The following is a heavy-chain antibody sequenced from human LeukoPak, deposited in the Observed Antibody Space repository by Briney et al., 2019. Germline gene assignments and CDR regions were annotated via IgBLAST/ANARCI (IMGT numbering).Heavy chain of an antibody. CDR2: IYTSGST. V-gene: IGHV4-4*07. Sequence: PSETLSLTCTVSSGSISSYYWSWIRQPAGKGLEWIGRIYTSGSTNYNPSLKSRVTMSVDTSKNQFSLKLNTVTAADTAVYYCAKSNGYGLIDIWGQGTMVTVSS. J-gene: IGHJ3*02. D-gene: IGHD3-22*01. CDR1: SGSISSYY. CDR3: AKSNGYGLIDI.